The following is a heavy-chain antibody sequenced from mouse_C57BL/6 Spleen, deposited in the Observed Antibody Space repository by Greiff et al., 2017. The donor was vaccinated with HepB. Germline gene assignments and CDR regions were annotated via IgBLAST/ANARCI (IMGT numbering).Heavy chain of an antibody. CDR3: APYSNYGY. Sequence: EVKLQQSGPELVKPGASVKISCKASGYTFTDYYMNWVKQSHGKSLEWIGDINPNNGGTSYNQKFKGKATLTVDKSSSTAYMELRSLTSEDSAVYYCAPYSNYGYWGQGTTLTVSS. D-gene: IGHD2-5*01. CDR2: INPNNGGT. CDR1: GYTFTDYY. J-gene: IGHJ2*01. V-gene: IGHV1-26*01.